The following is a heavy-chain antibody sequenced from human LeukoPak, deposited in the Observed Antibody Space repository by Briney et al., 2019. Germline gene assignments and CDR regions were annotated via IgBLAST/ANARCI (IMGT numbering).Heavy chain of an antibody. V-gene: IGHV3-7*01. Sequence: GGSLRLSCAASGFTLRTYWMHWVRQAPGKGLEWVANIKQDGSEKYYVDSVKGRFTISRDNAKNSLYLQMNSLRAEDTAVYYCARGYCSGGSCYFDYWGQGTLVTVSS. CDR3: ARGYCSGGSCYFDY. CDR1: GFTLRTYW. J-gene: IGHJ4*02. D-gene: IGHD2-15*01. CDR2: IKQDGSEK.